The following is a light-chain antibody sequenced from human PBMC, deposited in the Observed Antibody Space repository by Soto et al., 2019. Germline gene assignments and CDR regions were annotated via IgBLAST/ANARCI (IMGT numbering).Light chain of an antibody. V-gene: IGLV2-14*01. CDR3: SSYTRISTYV. CDR1: SSDVGGYNF. J-gene: IGLJ1*01. Sequence: QSVLTQPASVSGSPGQSITISCTGTSSDVGGYNFVSWYQQHPDKAPKLMIYDVTNRPSGVSNRFSGSKSGNTASPTISGLQAEDETDYYCSSYTRISTYVFGPVTKVTV. CDR2: DVT.